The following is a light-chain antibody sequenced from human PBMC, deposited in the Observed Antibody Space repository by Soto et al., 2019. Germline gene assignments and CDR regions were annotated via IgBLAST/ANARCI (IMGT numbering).Light chain of an antibody. J-gene: IGKJ1*01. V-gene: IGKV3-15*01. Sequence: EVVMTQSPDTLSVSPGERATLSCRASHSVNSNLAWYQQKLGQAPRLLIYGASTRATDIPPRFSGSGSGTQFTLTISSLQSEDFAIYYCQQYNNWPRTFGQGTKVDIK. CDR3: QQYNNWPRT. CDR1: HSVNSN. CDR2: GAS.